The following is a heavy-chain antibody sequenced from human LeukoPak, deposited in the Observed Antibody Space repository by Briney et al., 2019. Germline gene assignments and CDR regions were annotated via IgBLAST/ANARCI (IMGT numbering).Heavy chain of an antibody. CDR3: ARVSRDGDYLYYMDV. CDR2: MNPNSGNT. D-gene: IGHD4-17*01. Sequence: ASVKVSCKASGYTFTSYDINWVRQATGQGLEWMGWMNPNSGNTGYAQKFQGRVTITRNTSISTAYMELSSLRSEDTAMYYCARVSRDGDYLYYMDVWGKGTTVTVSS. CDR1: GYTFTSYD. J-gene: IGHJ6*03. V-gene: IGHV1-8*03.